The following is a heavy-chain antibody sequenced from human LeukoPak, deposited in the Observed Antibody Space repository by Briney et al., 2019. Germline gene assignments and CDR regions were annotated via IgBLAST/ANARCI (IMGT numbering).Heavy chain of an antibody. V-gene: IGHV3-23*01. CDR2: IGSSGDIT. CDR3: AKDIDNGDYVVY. CDR1: GFTFSSYA. J-gene: IGHJ4*02. Sequence: GGSLRLSCAASGFTFSSYAMSWVRQAPGMGLEWESSIGSSGDITYYADSVKGRFTISRDNSKNTLYLQMNSLRAEDTAVYYCAKDIDNGDYVVYWGQGTLVTVSS. D-gene: IGHD4-17*01.